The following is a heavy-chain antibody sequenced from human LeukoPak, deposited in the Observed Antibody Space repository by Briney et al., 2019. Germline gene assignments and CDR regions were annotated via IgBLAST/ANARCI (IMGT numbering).Heavy chain of an antibody. J-gene: IGHJ6*03. V-gene: IGHV4-34*01. Sequence: SQTLSLTCAVDGASFSGYYSSCIRQPPRNGLEWVGEINHSGRTNYNPSPKSRVTISVDTSKNQSSLKLSSVTAADTAVYYCARGAPQFVVVPAAMGSGYYYMDVWGKGTTVTVSS. CDR1: GASFSGYY. D-gene: IGHD2-2*01. CDR2: INHSGRT. CDR3: ARGAPQFVVVPAAMGSGYYYMDV.